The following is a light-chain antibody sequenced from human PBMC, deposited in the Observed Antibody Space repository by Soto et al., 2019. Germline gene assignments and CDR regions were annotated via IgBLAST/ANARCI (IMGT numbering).Light chain of an antibody. J-gene: IGLJ1*01. V-gene: IGLV1-51*01. Sequence: QSVLTQPPSVSAAPGQKVTISCSGSSSNIGNNYVSWYQQLPGTAPKLLIYDNNKRPSGIPDRFSGSKSDTSATLGITGLQTGDEADYYCGTWDSSLSAYVFGPGTKVTVL. CDR3: GTWDSSLSAYV. CDR2: DNN. CDR1: SSNIGNNY.